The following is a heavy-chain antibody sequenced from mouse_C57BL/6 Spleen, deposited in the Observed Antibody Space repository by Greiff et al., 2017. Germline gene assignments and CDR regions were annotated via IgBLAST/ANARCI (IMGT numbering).Heavy chain of an antibody. Sequence: DVKLVESEGGLVQPGSSMKLSCTASGFTFSDYYMAWVRQVPEKGLEWVANINYDGSSTYYLDSLNCSFIISRDNAKNILYLQMSSLKSEDTATYYCARGDYDWYFDVWGTGTTVTVSS. CDR1: GFTFSDYY. CDR3: ARGDYDWYFDV. J-gene: IGHJ1*03. CDR2: INYDGSST. V-gene: IGHV5-16*01. D-gene: IGHD1-1*01.